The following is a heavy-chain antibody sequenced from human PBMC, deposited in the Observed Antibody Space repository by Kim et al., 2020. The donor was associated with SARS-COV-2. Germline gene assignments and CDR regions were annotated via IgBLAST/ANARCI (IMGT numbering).Heavy chain of an antibody. D-gene: IGHD3-16*01. CDR3: AGEIIRLGSDNYHNHTAFGP. CDR1: GFIVSTNF. CDR2: IYSGGTT. V-gene: IGHV3-53*01. Sequence: GGSLRLSCAASGFIVSTNFMSWVRQAPGKGLEWVSGIYSGGTTWYGDSVKGRFTVSRDSSKNNLYLQMTNLRGEDTAVYYCAGEIIRLGSDNYHNHTAFGPGGQGTLVTVS. J-gene: IGHJ5*02.